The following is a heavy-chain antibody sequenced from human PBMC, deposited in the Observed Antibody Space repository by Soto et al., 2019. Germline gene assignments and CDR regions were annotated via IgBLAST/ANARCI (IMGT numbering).Heavy chain of an antibody. D-gene: IGHD2-15*01. Sequence: ASVKVSCKASGYTFTSYGISWVRQAPGQGLEWMGWISAYNGNTNYAQKLQGRVTMTTDTSTSTAYMELRSLRSDDTAVYYCARHGPPGYCSGGSCSNAFDTWGQGTMVTVSS. CDR1: GYTFTSYG. V-gene: IGHV1-18*01. CDR2: ISAYNGNT. J-gene: IGHJ3*02. CDR3: ARHGPPGYCSGGSCSNAFDT.